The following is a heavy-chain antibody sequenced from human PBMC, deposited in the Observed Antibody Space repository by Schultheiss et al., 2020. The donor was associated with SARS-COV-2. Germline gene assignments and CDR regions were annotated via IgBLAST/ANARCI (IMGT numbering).Heavy chain of an antibody. J-gene: IGHJ5*02. D-gene: IGHD2-2*01. Sequence: SETLSLTCAVYGGSFSGYYWSWIRQPPGKGLEWIGEINHSGSTNYNPSLKSRVTISVDTSKNQFSLKLSSVTAADTAVYYCARGFVVVPAAIRNNWFDPWGQGTLVTVSS. CDR2: INHSGST. CDR3: ARGFVVVPAAIRNNWFDP. V-gene: IGHV4-34*01. CDR1: GGSFSGYY.